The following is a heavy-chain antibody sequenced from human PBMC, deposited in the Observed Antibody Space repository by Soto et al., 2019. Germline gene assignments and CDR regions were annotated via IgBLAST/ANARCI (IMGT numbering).Heavy chain of an antibody. CDR2: IIPILGIA. V-gene: IGHV1-69*08. CDR3: ARDGLHAAGPFDY. Sequence: QVQLVQSGAEVKKPGSSVKVSCKASGGTFSSYTISWVRQAPGQGLEWMGRIIPILGIANYAQKFQGRVTIPADKSTSTAYMELSSLRSEDTAVYYCARDGLHAAGPFDYWGQGTLVTVSS. J-gene: IGHJ4*02. D-gene: IGHD6-13*01. CDR1: GGTFSSYT.